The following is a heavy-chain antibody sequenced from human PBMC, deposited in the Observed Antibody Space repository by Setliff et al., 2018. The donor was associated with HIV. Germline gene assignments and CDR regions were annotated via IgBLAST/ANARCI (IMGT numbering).Heavy chain of an antibody. CDR1: GGSISSYY. J-gene: IGHJ4*02. CDR3: AREIYGGNSRPFDY. CDR2: IYYNGNT. D-gene: IGHD4-17*01. V-gene: IGHV4-59*01. Sequence: PSETLSLTCTVSGGSISSYYWSWIRQPPGKGLEWIRYIYYNGNTNYNPSLKSRVTISVDTSKNQLSLKLSSVTAADTAVYYCAREIYGGNSRPFDYWGQGTLVTVSS.